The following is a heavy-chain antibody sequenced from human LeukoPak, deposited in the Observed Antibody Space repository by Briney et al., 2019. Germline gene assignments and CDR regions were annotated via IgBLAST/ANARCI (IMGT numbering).Heavy chain of an antibody. D-gene: IGHD2-15*01. CDR3: ARDLGFSWGTYFDY. Sequence: GGSLRLSCAASGFRFSSYRMNWVRQAPGKGLEWVSSISASSSYINYVDPVKGRFTISRDNAKNSLYLQMHSLRAEDTAVYYCARDLGFSWGTYFDYWGQGTLVTVSS. CDR2: ISASSSYI. J-gene: IGHJ4*02. CDR1: GFRFSSYR. V-gene: IGHV3-21*01.